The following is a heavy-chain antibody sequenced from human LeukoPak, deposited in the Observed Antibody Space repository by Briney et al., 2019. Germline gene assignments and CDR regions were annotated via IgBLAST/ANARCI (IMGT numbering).Heavy chain of an antibody. V-gene: IGHV4-34*01. D-gene: IGHD2-2*01. CDR3: ARGCSSSSCLYYFDY. Sequence: PSETLSLTCALYGGSFSGYYWSWIRQPPGTGLEWIGEINHSGSTNYNPSLKSRVTISVDTSKNQFSLKLSSVPAADTAGYYCARGCSSSSCLYYFDYWGQGTLVTVSS. J-gene: IGHJ4*02. CDR2: INHSGST. CDR1: GGSFSGYY.